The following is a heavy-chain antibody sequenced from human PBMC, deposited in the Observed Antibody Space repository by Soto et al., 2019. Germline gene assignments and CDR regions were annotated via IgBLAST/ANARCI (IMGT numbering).Heavy chain of an antibody. Sequence: PGESLKISCRGSGYSFTSYWIGWVRQMPGKGLEWMGIIYPGDSDTRYSPSFQGQVTISRDNAKNSVYLQMNSLRVEDTALYYCARDKYYGPGNDYWGQGTLVTVSS. CDR1: GYSFTSYW. CDR3: ARDKYYGPGNDY. D-gene: IGHD3-10*01. V-gene: IGHV5-51*01. J-gene: IGHJ4*02. CDR2: IYPGDSDT.